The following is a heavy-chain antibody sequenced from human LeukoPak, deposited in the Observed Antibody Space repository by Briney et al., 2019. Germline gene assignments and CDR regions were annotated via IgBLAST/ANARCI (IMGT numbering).Heavy chain of an antibody. Sequence: SETLSLTCAVYGGSFSGYYWSWIRQPPGKGLEWIGEINHSGSTNYNPSLKSRVTISVDTSKNQFSLKLSSVTAADTAVYYCARRGRYYYDSSGYFNWFDPWGQGTLVTVSS. CDR2: INHSGST. CDR3: ARRGRYYYDSSGYFNWFDP. D-gene: IGHD3-22*01. V-gene: IGHV4-34*01. CDR1: GGSFSGYY. J-gene: IGHJ5*02.